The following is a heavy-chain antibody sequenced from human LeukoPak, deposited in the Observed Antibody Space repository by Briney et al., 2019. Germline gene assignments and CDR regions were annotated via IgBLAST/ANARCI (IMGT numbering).Heavy chain of an antibody. CDR3: AANRPRGDWGEYSYYYDSSGYYGLGY. Sequence: GGSLRLSCAASGFTFSSYAMSWVRQAPEKGLEWVSAISGSGGSTYYADSVKGRFTISRDNSKNTLYLQMNSLRAEDTAVYYCAANRPRGDWGEYSYYYDSSGYYGLGYWGQGTLVTVSS. D-gene: IGHD3-22*01. CDR2: ISGSGGST. V-gene: IGHV3-23*01. CDR1: GFTFSSYA. J-gene: IGHJ4*02.